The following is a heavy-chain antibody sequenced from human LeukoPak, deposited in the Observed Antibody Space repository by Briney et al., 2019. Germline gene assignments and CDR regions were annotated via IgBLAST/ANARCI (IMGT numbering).Heavy chain of an antibody. V-gene: IGHV3-30*02. CDR3: AKGYDFWSGYPYYYYYMDV. J-gene: IGHJ6*03. CDR1: GFTFSSYG. Sequence: GGSLRLSCAASGFTFSSYGMHWVRQAPGKGLEWVAFIQYDGSNKYYADSVKGRFTISRDNSKNTLYLQMNSLRAEDTAVYYCAKGYDFWSGYPYYYYYMDVWGKGTTVTVSS. CDR2: IQYDGSNK. D-gene: IGHD3-3*01.